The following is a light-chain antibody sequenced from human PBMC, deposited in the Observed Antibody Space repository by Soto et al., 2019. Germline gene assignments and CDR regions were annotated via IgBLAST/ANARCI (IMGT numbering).Light chain of an antibody. CDR2: GAS. Sequence: EIVLTQSPATLSLSPGERATLSCRASQSVSPYVAWYQQKPGQAPRLLIYGASSWATGIPDRFSGGGSGTDFTLTISRLEPEDFAVYYCQQYGRSPWTFGQGTKVEIK. V-gene: IGKV3-20*01. J-gene: IGKJ1*01. CDR1: QSVSPY. CDR3: QQYGRSPWT.